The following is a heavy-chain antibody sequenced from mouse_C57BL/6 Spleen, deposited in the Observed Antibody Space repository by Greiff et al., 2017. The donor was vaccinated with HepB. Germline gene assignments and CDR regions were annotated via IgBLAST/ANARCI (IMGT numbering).Heavy chain of an antibody. V-gene: IGHV3-6*01. CDR2: ISYDGSN. D-gene: IGHD4-1*01. CDR3: ARWERPYFDV. CDR1: GYSITSGYY. J-gene: IGHJ1*03. Sequence: VQLQQSGPGLVKPSQSLSLTCSVTGYSITSGYYWNWIRQFPGNKLEWMGYISYDGSNNYNPSLKNRISITRDTSKNQFFLKLNSVTTEDTATYYCARWERPYFDVWGTGTTVTVSS.